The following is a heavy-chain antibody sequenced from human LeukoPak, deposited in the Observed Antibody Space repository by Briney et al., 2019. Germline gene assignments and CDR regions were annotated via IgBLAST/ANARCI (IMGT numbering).Heavy chain of an antibody. CDR1: GYTFTSYD. J-gene: IGHJ3*02. CDR3: ARGTYYYDSSGYYLTDAFDI. D-gene: IGHD3-22*01. CDR2: MNPNSGNT. Sequence: GASVKVSCKASGYTFTSYDINWVRQATGQGLEWMGWMNPNSGNTGYAQKFQGRVTMTRNTSISTAYMELSSLRSEDTAVYYCARGTYYYDSSGYYLTDAFDIWGQGTMVTVSS. V-gene: IGHV1-8*01.